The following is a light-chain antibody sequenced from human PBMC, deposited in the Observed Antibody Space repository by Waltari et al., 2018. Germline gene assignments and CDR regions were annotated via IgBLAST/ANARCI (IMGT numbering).Light chain of an antibody. CDR3: YSADSSGYHRV. J-gene: IGLJ3*02. CDR2: EDI. V-gene: IGLV3-10*01. Sequence: SYELTQPPSVSVSPGQTARITCPGHSLPKKYAYWYQQKSGQAPVLVIYEDIKRPPGIPERFSGSSSGTMATLTISGAQVEDEADYYCYSADSSGYHRVFGGGTKLTVL. CDR1: SLPKKY.